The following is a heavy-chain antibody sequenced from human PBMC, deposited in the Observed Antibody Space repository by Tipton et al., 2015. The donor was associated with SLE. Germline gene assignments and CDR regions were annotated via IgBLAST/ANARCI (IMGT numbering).Heavy chain of an antibody. V-gene: IGHV4-59*11. J-gene: IGHJ3*02. Sequence: LRLSCTVSGGSISSHYWSWFRQPPGKGLEWIGYIYYSGSTNYNPSLKSRVTISVDTSRNQFSLKLSSVTAADTAVYYCARVPKAAAGLDGAFDIWGQGTMVTVSS. D-gene: IGHD6-13*01. CDR3: ARVPKAAAGLDGAFDI. CDR1: GGSISSHY. CDR2: IYYSGST.